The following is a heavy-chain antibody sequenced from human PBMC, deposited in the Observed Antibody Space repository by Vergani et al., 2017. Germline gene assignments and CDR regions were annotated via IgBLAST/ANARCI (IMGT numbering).Heavy chain of an antibody. J-gene: IGHJ1*01. CDR2: ISSLGSTI. D-gene: IGHD3-10*01. Sequence: EVQLVESGGGLVQPGGSLRLSCAASGFTFSSYEMNWVRQAPGKGLGWVSYISSLGSTIYYADSVKGRFTIARDNAKNSLYLQMNSLRAEDTAVYYCASVGPMVRGVIMQTYRYFQHWGQGTLVTVSS. CDR3: ASVGPMVRGVIMQTYRYFQH. CDR1: GFTFSSYE. V-gene: IGHV3-48*03.